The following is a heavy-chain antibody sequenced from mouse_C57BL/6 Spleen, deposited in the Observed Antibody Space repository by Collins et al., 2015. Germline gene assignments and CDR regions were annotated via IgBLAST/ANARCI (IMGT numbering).Heavy chain of an antibody. CDR3: ANYYGSSYWYFDV. J-gene: IGHJ1*03. CDR1: GYTFTDCY. CDR2: IFPGSGST. D-gene: IGHD1-1*01. Sequence: QVQLQQSGPELVTPGASVKISCKASGYTFTDCYINWVKQRPGQGLEWIGWIFPGSGSTFYNEKFKGRATLTVDKSSSTAYMFLSSLTSEDSAVYFCANYYGSSYWYFDVWGTGTTVTVSS. V-gene: IGHV1-75*01.